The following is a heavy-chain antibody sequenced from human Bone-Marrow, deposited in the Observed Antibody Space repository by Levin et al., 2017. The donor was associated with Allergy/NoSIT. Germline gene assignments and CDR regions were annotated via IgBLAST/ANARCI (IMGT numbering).Heavy chain of an antibody. D-gene: IGHD6-19*01. V-gene: IGHV3-53*05. CDR3: AGDRYGSATV. Sequence: GGSLRLSCITSGFTVNYNYMSWVRQAPGKGLEWVSVIYSGAGDSTYYADSVKGRFIISRDSSKNTLYLQMNILKNEDTAVYYCAGDRYGSATVWGQGTLVTVSA. J-gene: IGHJ4*02. CDR2: IYSGAGDST. CDR1: GFTVNYNY.